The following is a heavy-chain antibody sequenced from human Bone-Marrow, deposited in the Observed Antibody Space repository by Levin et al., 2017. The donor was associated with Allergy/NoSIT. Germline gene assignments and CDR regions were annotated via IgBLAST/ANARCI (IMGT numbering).Heavy chain of an antibody. Sequence: GGSLRLSCAASGFTFPDYAMNWVRQAPGKGLEWVSYISSSGGTIYYADSVKGRFTISRDSAQNSLSLQMDSLRTEDTALYYCVHDGYIFGRNSPHFDYWGQGTLVTVSS. J-gene: IGHJ4*02. V-gene: IGHV3-48*01. CDR2: ISSSGGTI. D-gene: IGHD5-24*01. CDR3: VHDGYIFGRNSPHFDY. CDR1: GFTFPDYA.